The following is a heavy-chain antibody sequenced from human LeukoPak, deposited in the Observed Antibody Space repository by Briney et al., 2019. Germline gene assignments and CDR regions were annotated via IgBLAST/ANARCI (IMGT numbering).Heavy chain of an antibody. V-gene: IGHV4-4*07. Sequence: SETLSLTCSVSIGSNSNYYWTWIRQAAGGGLEGIGRLHSSGNNNYNASLKSRLTMSFATSKNQFFLRLNSGTAADTAVYFCAREMTSGVPPVSRWLDPWGQGILVTVS. CDR3: AREMTSGVPPVSRWLDP. CDR1: IGSNSNYY. CDR2: LHSSGNN. J-gene: IGHJ5*02. D-gene: IGHD4-23*01.